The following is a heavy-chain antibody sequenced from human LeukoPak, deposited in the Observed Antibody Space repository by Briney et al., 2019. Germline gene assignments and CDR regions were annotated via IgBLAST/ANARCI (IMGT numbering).Heavy chain of an antibody. V-gene: IGHV5-51*01. Sequence: GESLKISCKGSGYSFSTYWIGWVRQMPGKGLEWMGIIYPRDSNTTYSPSFQGQVTISADKSISTAYLQWSSLKASDTAMYYCARIGVAVSGRLDYWGQGTLATVSS. CDR3: ARIGVAVSGRLDY. CDR1: GYSFSTYW. J-gene: IGHJ4*02. CDR2: IYPRDSNT. D-gene: IGHD6-19*01.